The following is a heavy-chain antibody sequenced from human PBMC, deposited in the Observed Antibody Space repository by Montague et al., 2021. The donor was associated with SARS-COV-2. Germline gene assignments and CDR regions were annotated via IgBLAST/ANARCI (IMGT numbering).Heavy chain of an antibody. CDR3: AKDFLAHDILTGYHY. D-gene: IGHD3-9*01. CDR2: ISGSGGST. J-gene: IGHJ4*02. CDR1: GFTFSSYA. Sequence: SLRLSCSASGFTFSSYAMSWVRQAPGQWLEWVSAISGSGGSTYYADSVTGRFTISRDNSKNTLYLQMNSLRAADPAVYYCAKDFLAHDILTGYHYWGQGTLVTVSS. V-gene: IGHV3-23*01.